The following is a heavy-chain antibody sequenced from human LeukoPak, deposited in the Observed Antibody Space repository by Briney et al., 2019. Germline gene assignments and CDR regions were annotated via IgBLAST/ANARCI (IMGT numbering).Heavy chain of an antibody. CDR1: GFTFSSYA. CDR3: ARVPYSTTVRSPGYAFDI. D-gene: IGHD2-2*01. CDR2: ISYDGSNK. J-gene: IGHJ3*02. Sequence: GGALRLSCAASGFTFSSYAMHWVRQAPGKGLERVAVISYDGSNKYYADSVKGRFTISRDNSKNTLYLQMNSLRAEDTAVYYCARVPYSTTVRSPGYAFDIWGQGTMVTVSS. V-gene: IGHV3-30-3*01.